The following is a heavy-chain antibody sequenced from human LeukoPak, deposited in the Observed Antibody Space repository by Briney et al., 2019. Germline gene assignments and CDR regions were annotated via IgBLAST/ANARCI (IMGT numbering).Heavy chain of an antibody. CDR3: ARGRTTVTTGGPFDY. D-gene: IGHD4-17*01. CDR2: IIPIFGTA. Sequence: ASVKVSCKASGYTFTSYYMHWVRQAPGQGLEWMGGIIPIFGTANYAQKFQGRVTITADESTSTAYMELSSLRSEDTAVYYCARGRTTVTTGGPFDYWGQGTLVTVSS. J-gene: IGHJ4*02. CDR1: GYTFTSYY. V-gene: IGHV1-69*01.